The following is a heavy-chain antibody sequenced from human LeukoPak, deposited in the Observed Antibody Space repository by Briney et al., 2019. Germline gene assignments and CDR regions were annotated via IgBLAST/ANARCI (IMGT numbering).Heavy chain of an antibody. CDR3: AKVPTYYYDSSGSGD. Sequence: GGSLRLSCAASGFTFSSYAMSWVRQAPGKGLEWVSAISGSGGSAYYADSVKGRFTISRDNSKNTLYLQMNSLRAEDTAVYYCAKVPTYYYDSSGSGDWGQGTLVTVPS. CDR1: GFTFSSYA. CDR2: ISGSGGSA. V-gene: IGHV3-23*01. D-gene: IGHD3-22*01. J-gene: IGHJ4*02.